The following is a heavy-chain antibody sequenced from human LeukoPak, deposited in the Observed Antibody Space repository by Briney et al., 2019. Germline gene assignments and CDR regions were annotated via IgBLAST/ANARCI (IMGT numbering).Heavy chain of an antibody. Sequence: SQTLSLTCAISGDIVSSNSATWNWIRQSPSRGLEWLGRTYYRSKWYKYFAVSVKGRITINPDTSKNQFSLQLNSVTPEDTAVYYCARGPSYFQHWGQGTLVTVSS. J-gene: IGHJ1*01. V-gene: IGHV6-1*01. CDR2: TYYRSKWYK. CDR3: ARGPSYFQH. CDR1: GDIVSSNSAT.